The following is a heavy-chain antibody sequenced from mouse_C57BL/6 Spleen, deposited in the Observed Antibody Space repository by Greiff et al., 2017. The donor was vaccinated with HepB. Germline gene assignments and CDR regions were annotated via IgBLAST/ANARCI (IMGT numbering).Heavy chain of an antibody. Sequence: VQLKESGAELVRPGASVKLSCTASGFNIKDYYMHWVKQRPEQGLEWIGRIDPEDGDTEYAPKFQGKATMTADTSSNTAYLQLSSLTSEDTAVYYGTREYGSSTGYFDVWGTGTTVTVSS. D-gene: IGHD1-1*01. CDR3: TREYGSSTGYFDV. CDR2: IDPEDGDT. J-gene: IGHJ1*03. V-gene: IGHV14-1*01. CDR1: GFNIKDYY.